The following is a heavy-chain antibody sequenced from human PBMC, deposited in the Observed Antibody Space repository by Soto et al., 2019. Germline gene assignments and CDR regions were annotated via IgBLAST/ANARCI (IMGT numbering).Heavy chain of an antibody. CDR2: IYYSGST. CDR1: GGSISSYY. CDR3: ARHASDYDSSLDY. D-gene: IGHD5-12*01. J-gene: IGHJ4*02. V-gene: IGHV4-59*08. Sequence: QVQLQESGPGLVKPSETLSLICTVSGGSISSYYWSWIRQPPGKGLEWIGYIYYSGSTNYNPSLKSRVTLSVDTSKNQFSLKLSSVTAADTAVYYCARHASDYDSSLDYWGQGTLVTVSS.